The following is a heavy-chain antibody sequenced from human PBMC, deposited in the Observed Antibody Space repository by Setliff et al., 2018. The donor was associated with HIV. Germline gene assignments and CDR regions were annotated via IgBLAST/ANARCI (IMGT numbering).Heavy chain of an antibody. V-gene: IGHV4-59*01. D-gene: IGHD3-16*02. Sequence: SETLSLTCSISGGSISSYYWSWIRQTPGKGLEWIGDIYYSGSTIYNPSLKSRVTVSVDMPKKQFSLKMNSVTAADTAVYYCARVGDIGYFDYWGQGTLVTVSS. CDR1: GGSISSYY. CDR3: ARVGDIGYFDY. J-gene: IGHJ4*02. CDR2: IYYSGST.